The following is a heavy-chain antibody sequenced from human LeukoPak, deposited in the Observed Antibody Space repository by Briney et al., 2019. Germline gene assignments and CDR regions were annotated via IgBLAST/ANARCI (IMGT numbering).Heavy chain of an antibody. CDR2: ISYDGNTE. CDR3: ARNGGSGKYYYYYMDV. Sequence: GGSLRLSCVASGFTFSSYAMHWVRQAPGKGLEWVAGISYDGNTEYNADSVKGRFTISRDNSKNTLYLQMNSLRAEDTAVYYCARNGGSGKYYYYYMDVWGKGTTVTVSS. D-gene: IGHD3-10*01. J-gene: IGHJ6*03. CDR1: GFTFSSYA. V-gene: IGHV3-30-3*01.